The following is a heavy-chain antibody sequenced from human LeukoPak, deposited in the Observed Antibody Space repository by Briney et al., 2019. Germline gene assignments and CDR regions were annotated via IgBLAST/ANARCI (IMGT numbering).Heavy chain of an antibody. CDR2: INPNSGGT. J-gene: IGHJ5*02. CDR1: VYTFTGYY. V-gene: IGHV1-2*02. D-gene: IGHD2-15*01. Sequence: ASVKVSCKASVYTFTGYYMHWVRQAPGQGLEWMGWINPNSGGTNYAQNFQGRVTMTRDTSISTAYMELSRLRSDDTAVYYCATYCSGGSNKNWFDPWGQGTLVTVSS. CDR3: ATYCSGGSNKNWFDP.